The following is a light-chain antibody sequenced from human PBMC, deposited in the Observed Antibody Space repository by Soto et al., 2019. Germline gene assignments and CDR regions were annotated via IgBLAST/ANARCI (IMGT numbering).Light chain of an antibody. Sequence: QSVLTQPPSVSGAPGQRVTISCTGSSSNIGAGYDVHWYQQLPGTAPKLFIYGNSNRPSGVPDRFSGSKSGTSASLAITGLQAEDEADYYCQSYDSSLSGFAVFGGGTQLTVL. CDR2: GNS. J-gene: IGLJ7*01. V-gene: IGLV1-40*01. CDR1: SSNIGAGYD. CDR3: QSYDSSLSGFAV.